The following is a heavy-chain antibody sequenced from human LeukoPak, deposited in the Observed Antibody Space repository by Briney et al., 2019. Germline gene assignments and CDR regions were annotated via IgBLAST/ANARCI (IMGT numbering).Heavy chain of an antibody. D-gene: IGHD1-26*01. Sequence: LPGGSLRLSCGASGFIFDDYGMSWVRHAPGKGLEWVSGISWNGGKTDYADSGKGRFTISRDNSKNTLYLQMNSLRAEDTAVYYCAKGRGWEASYYYYYMDVWGKGTTVTVSS. J-gene: IGHJ6*03. CDR1: GFIFDDYG. CDR2: ISWNGGKT. CDR3: AKGRGWEASYYYYYMDV. V-gene: IGHV3-20*04.